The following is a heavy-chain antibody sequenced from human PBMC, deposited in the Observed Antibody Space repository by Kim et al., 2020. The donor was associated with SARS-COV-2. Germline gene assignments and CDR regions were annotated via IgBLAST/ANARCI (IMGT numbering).Heavy chain of an antibody. J-gene: IGHJ4*02. CDR2: IDPSDSYT. Sequence: GESLKISCKGSGYSFSSYWLSWVRQMPGKGLEWMGRIDPSDSYTNYSPSFQGHVTISVDKSISTAYLQWGSLKASDTAIYYCARHVRVGSAAVEIGYWGQGTLVTVSS. CDR1: GYSFSSYW. CDR3: ARHVRVGSAAVEIGY. D-gene: IGHD6-13*01. V-gene: IGHV5-10-1*01.